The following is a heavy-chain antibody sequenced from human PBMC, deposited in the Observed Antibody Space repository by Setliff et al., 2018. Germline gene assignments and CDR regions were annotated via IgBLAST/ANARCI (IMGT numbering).Heavy chain of an antibody. CDR3: ARMSGFLYMDV. CDR2: VFYSGAT. D-gene: IGHD3-3*01. CDR1: GGTLSGAS. Sequence: SETLSLTCTVSGGTLSGASIVTWIRQPPGKGLEFIGYVFYSGATKYDPSLKSRVTMSVDTSKNQFSLKLSSVTAADTAVYYCARMSGFLYMDVWGKGTTVTVSS. J-gene: IGHJ6*03. V-gene: IGHV4-59*08.